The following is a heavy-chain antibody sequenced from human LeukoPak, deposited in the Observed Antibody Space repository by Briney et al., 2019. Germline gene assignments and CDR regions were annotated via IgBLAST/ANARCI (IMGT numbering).Heavy chain of an antibody. V-gene: IGHV4-61*01. CDR2: IYYSGGT. Sequence: SETLSLTCTVSGGSASSGSYYWSWIRQPPGKGLEWIGYIYYSGGTNYNPSLKSRVTISVDTSKNQFSLKLSSVTAADTAVYYCAGGQYCSGGSCYTFDYWGQGTLVTVSS. D-gene: IGHD2-15*01. CDR1: GGSASSGSYY. CDR3: AGGQYCSGGSCYTFDY. J-gene: IGHJ4*02.